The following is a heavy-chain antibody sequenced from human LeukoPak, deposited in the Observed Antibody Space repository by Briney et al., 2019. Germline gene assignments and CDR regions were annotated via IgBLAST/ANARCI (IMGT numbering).Heavy chain of an antibody. CDR1: GYTFTDYY. Sequence: RASVKVSCMASGYTFTDYYMHWVRQAPGQGLEWMGIINPSGGGTSYAQKFQDRVTMTRDTSTSTVYMEMSSLTSEDTAVYYCARDMKGTWGGPDYWGQGTLVTVSS. CDR3: ARDMKGTWGGPDY. D-gene: IGHD3-16*01. J-gene: IGHJ4*02. V-gene: IGHV1-46*01. CDR2: INPSGGGT.